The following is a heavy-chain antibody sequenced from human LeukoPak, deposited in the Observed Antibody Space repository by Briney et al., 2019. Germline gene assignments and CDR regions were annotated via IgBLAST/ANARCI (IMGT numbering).Heavy chain of an antibody. J-gene: IGHJ4*02. D-gene: IGHD2-2*01. CDR1: GYSFTSYW. V-gene: IGHV5-10-1*01. Sequence: GESLRISCKGSGYSFTSYWISWVRQMPGKGLEWMGRIDPTDSYTNYSPSFQGHVTISADKSISTAYLQWSSLKASDTAMYYCARRRGSCTSASCYDDYWGQGTLVTVSS. CDR3: ARRRGSCTSASCYDDY. CDR2: IDPTDSYT.